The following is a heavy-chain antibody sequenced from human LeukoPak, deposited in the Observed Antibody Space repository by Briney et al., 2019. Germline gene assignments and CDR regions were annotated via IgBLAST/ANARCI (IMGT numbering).Heavy chain of an antibody. D-gene: IGHD6-19*01. J-gene: IGHJ4*02. CDR2: ISYDGSNK. Sequence: PGGSLRLSCAASRFTFSSYAMHWVRQAPGKGLEWVAVISYDGSNKYYADSVKGRFTISRDNSKNTLYLQMNSLRAEDTAVYYCARDQSTVAERGVIDYWGQGTLVTVSS. CDR1: RFTFSSYA. CDR3: ARDQSTVAERGVIDY. V-gene: IGHV3-30*04.